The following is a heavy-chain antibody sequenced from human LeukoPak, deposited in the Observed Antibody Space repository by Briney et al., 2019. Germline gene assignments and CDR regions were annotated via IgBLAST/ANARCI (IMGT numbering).Heavy chain of an antibody. Sequence: GGSLRLSCAASGFTFSSYAMSWVRRAPGKGLEWVSVISGSGDSPYYADSVKGRFTISRENSKNTLYLQMNSLRAEDTAVYYCAKDQSAHMGRGVIYYFDYWDQGTLVTVSS. J-gene: IGHJ4*02. V-gene: IGHV3-23*01. CDR2: ISGSGDSP. CDR1: GFTFSSYA. D-gene: IGHD3-10*01. CDR3: AKDQSAHMGRGVIYYFDY.